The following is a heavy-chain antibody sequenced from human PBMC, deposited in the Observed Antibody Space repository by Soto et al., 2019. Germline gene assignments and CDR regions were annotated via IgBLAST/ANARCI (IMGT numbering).Heavy chain of an antibody. CDR1: GGSVSSGTYY. Sequence: QVQLQESGPGQVKPSETLFLTCTVSGGSVSSGTYYWSWIRQPAGKGLEWMGYIYRGSPNYNPSFESRATISVDTSRTQFSLMLSSVTAADTAVYYCSRDQGLGAGYFALWGRGTLVTVSS. D-gene: IGHD7-27*01. V-gene: IGHV4-61*01. CDR3: SRDQGLGAGYFAL. CDR2: IYRGSP. J-gene: IGHJ2*01.